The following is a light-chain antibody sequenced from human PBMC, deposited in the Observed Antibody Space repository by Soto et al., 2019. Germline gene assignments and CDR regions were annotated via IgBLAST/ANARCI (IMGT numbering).Light chain of an antibody. CDR3: GAWDDSLSGPA. CDR2: SNN. CDR1: RSNIGSNY. V-gene: IGLV1-47*02. Sequence: QSLVLLPPSLSGTPGERGTIPSSGSRSNIGSNYVYWYQQLPGTAPKLLIYSNNQRPSGVPDRFSGSKSGTSASLAISGLRSEDEADYYCGAWDDSLSGPAFGGGAK. J-gene: IGLJ2*01.